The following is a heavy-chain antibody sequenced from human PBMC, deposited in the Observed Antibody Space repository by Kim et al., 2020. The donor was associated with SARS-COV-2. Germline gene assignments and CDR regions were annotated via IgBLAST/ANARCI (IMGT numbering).Heavy chain of an antibody. J-gene: IGHJ4*02. CDR1: GFTFSNYA. CDR3: AKDPHILSTVTRGFQY. CDR2: ISYDESNK. D-gene: IGHD4-17*01. Sequence: GGSRRLSCAASGFTFSNYAMHWVRQAPGKGLEWVAVISYDESNKDYADSVKGRFTISRDNSKNTLFLQVNSLRAEDTAVYYCAKDPHILSTVTRGFQYWGQGTLVTVSS. V-gene: IGHV3-30*18.